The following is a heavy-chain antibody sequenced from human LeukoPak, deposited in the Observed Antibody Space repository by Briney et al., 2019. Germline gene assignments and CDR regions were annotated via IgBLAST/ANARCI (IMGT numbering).Heavy chain of an antibody. V-gene: IGHV4-30-2*01. CDR1: GGSISSGGYY. J-gene: IGHJ5*02. Sequence: SQTLSLTCTVSGGSISSGGYYWSWIRQPPGKGLEWIGYIYHSGSTYYNPSLKSRITISVDTSKNQFSLKLSSVTAADTAVYYCAREMYSSSPEDWFDPWGQGTLVTVSS. CDR3: AREMYSSSPEDWFDP. D-gene: IGHD6-13*01. CDR2: IYHSGST.